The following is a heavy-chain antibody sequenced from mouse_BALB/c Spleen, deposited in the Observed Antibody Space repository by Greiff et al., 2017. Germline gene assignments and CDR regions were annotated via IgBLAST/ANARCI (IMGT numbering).Heavy chain of an antibody. CDR1: GYSFTGYY. CDR2: ISCYNGAT. Sequence: LVKTGASVKISCKASGYSFTGYYMHWVKQSHGKSLEWIGYISCYNGATSYNQKFKGKATFTVDTSSSTAYMQFNSLTSEDSAVYYCARLDYRSLYYAMDYWGQGTSVTVSS. V-gene: IGHV1S34*01. J-gene: IGHJ4*01. CDR3: ARLDYRSLYYAMDY. D-gene: IGHD2-14*01.